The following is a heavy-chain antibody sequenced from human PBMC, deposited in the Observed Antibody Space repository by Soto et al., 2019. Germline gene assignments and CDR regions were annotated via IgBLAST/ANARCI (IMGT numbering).Heavy chain of an antibody. J-gene: IGHJ6*02. V-gene: IGHV3-74*03. CDR3: ARDKSYALAV. CDR1: GFDFSNSW. Sequence: GGSLRLSCAASGFDFSNSWMHWVRQVPGKGLVWVSRINSDGSSTTYADSVKGRFTISRDNARTTVYLQLDSLRVEDTAVYYCARDKSYALAVWGQGTTVTVSS. D-gene: IGHD4-17*01. CDR2: INSDGSST.